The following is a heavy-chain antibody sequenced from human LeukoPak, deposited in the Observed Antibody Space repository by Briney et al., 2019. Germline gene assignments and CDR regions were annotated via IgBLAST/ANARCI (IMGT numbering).Heavy chain of an antibody. D-gene: IGHD1-1*01. CDR1: GFTFSSYR. CDR3: ARELNWDADY. V-gene: IGHV3-7*04. J-gene: IGHJ4*02. CDR2: IKEDGSDK. Sequence: PGGSLTLSCAASGFTFSSYRMNWVRHAPGKGLEWVAHIKEDGSDKYHVDSVKGRFTISRDNAKNSLYLQMNSVRAEDTAVYYCARELNWDADYWGQGTLVTVSS.